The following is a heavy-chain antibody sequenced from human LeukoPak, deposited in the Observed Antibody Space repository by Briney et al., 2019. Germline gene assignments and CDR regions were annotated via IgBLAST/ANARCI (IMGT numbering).Heavy chain of an antibody. CDR3: APTYSYTSGGYDC. D-gene: IGHD5-18*01. V-gene: IGHV4-39*01. J-gene: IGHJ4*02. Sequence: PSETLSLTCTVSGGSISSSSYHWGWIRQPPGTGLEWIGSIYYTGTTYYNPSLKSRVTISVDTSKNQFSLKVSSVTAADTAVYYCAPTYSYTSGGYDCWGQGTQVTVSS. CDR1: GGSISSSSYH. CDR2: IYYTGTT.